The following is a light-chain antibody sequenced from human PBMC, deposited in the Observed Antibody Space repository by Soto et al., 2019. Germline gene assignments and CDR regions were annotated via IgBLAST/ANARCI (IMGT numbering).Light chain of an antibody. CDR1: QGISSY. CDR3: HQLYSNPIT. Sequence: DIQLTQSPSFLSVSVGDRVTITCRASQGISSYLAWYQQKPGKAPKLLIYVVSTLQSGVPSRFSGSGSGTAFSLTISSMQPDDFVTYYYHQLYSNPITFGQGTRLEIK. J-gene: IGKJ5*01. CDR2: VVS. V-gene: IGKV1-9*01.